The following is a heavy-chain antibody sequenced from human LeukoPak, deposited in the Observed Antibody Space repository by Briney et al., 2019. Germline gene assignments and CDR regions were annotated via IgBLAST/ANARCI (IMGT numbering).Heavy chain of an antibody. J-gene: IGHJ4*02. CDR3: ARDYRYYFDY. V-gene: IGHV4-38-2*02. Sequence: SETLSLTCTVSGYSISSGYYWGWIRPPPGKGLEWIGSIYHSGSTYYNPSLKSRVTISVDTSKNQFSLKLSSVTAADTAVYYCARDYRYYFDYWGQGTLVTVSS. CDR1: GYSISSGYY. CDR2: IYHSGST.